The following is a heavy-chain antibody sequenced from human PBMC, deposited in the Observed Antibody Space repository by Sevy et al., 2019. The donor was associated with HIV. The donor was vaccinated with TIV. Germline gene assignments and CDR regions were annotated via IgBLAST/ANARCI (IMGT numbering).Heavy chain of an antibody. CDR1: GFTFSSYW. Sequence: GGSLRLSCAASGFTFSSYWMSWVRQAPGKGLEWVANIKQDGSEKYYVDSVKGRFTISRDNAKNSLYLQMISLRAEDTAVYYCARKNGRITMVRGVIIKPKYFDYWGQGTLVTVSS. V-gene: IGHV3-7*01. CDR3: ARKNGRITMVRGVIIKPKYFDY. D-gene: IGHD3-10*01. J-gene: IGHJ4*02. CDR2: IKQDGSEK.